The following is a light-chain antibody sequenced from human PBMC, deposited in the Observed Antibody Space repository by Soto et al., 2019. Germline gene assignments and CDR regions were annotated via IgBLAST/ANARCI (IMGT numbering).Light chain of an antibody. CDR1: QGIGYN. J-gene: IGKJ1*01. V-gene: IGKV1-27*01. CDR2: IAS. Sequence: DIQMTQSPTSLSASVGDRVTITCRASQGIGYNLAWYQQKPGKVPKVLIYIASTLHSGVPSRFSGSGSGTEFTLTINSLQPEDVATYFCQKYDSVPWSFGQGTRVEI. CDR3: QKYDSVPWS.